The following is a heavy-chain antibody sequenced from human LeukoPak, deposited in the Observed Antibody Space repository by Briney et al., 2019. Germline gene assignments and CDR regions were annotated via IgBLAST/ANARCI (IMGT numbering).Heavy chain of an antibody. V-gene: IGHV4-34*01. CDR1: VGSFSDCF. CDR3: ASSIYDLSTGLGLTHDF. J-gene: IGHJ4*02. D-gene: IGHD3/OR15-3a*01. Sequence: PSETLSLTCAVYVGSFSDCFWSWIRQPPGKGLEWIGEVHPSGRTNYKSSLKSRLTISVDTSKNQFSLSLSSVTAADTAVYFCASSIYDLSTGLGLTHDFLGQGTLVTVSS. CDR2: VHPSGRT.